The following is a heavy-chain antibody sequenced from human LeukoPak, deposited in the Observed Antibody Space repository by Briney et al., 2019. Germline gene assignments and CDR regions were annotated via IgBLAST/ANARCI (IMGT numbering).Heavy chain of an antibody. Sequence: GGSLRISCEGSGFILSSYTMSWVRQAPGKGLEWVSSISSSSTYTYYADSVKGRFTISRDNAKNSLYLQMNSLRAEDTAVYYCATYSSLNRREFQYWGQGTLLTVSS. D-gene: IGHD3-22*01. CDR2: ISSSSTYT. V-gene: IGHV3-21*01. J-gene: IGHJ1*01. CDR1: GFILSSYT. CDR3: ATYSSLNRREFQY.